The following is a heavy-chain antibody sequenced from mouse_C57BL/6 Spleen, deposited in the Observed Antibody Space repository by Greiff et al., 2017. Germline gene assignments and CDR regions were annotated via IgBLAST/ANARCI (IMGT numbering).Heavy chain of an antibody. CDR1: GYTFTDYE. CDR3: TQYGGSSSAWFAY. CDR2: IDPETGGT. J-gene: IGHJ3*01. D-gene: IGHD1-1*01. Sequence: QVQLQQSGAELVRPGASVTLSCKASGYTFTDYEMHWVKQTPVHGLEWIGAIDPETGGTAYNQKFKGKAILTADKSSSTAYMELRSLTSEDSAVYYCTQYGGSSSAWFAYWGQGTLVTVSA. V-gene: IGHV1-15*01.